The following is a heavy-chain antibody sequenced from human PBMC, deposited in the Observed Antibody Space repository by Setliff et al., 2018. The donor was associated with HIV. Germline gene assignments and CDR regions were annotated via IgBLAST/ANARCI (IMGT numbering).Heavy chain of an antibody. V-gene: IGHV3-48*03. Sequence: PGGSLRLSCAGSGFTFSDYAMNWVRQAPGKGLEWVSYISGSGDTRYYADSVKGRFTISRDNARNSLFLQMNSLSAEDTAVYYCARALWFWGQGVLVTVSS. CDR2: ISGSGDTR. J-gene: IGHJ4*02. CDR1: GFTFSDYA. D-gene: IGHD3-9*01. CDR3: ARALWF.